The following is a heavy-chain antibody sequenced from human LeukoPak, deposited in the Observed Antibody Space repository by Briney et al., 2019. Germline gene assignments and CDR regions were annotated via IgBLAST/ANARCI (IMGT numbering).Heavy chain of an antibody. J-gene: IGHJ6*03. CDR2: IHYSGST. CDR3: ARESSSSRYFMDV. CDR1: GGSPRTSTSY. D-gene: IGHD6-6*01. V-gene: IGHV4-39*07. Sequence: SETLSLTCSLSGGSPRTSTSYWGWVRQPPGKSLEWIGSIHYSGSTYKNPSLKSRVTISMDTSGSQFSLKVTSLTAADSAVYFCARESSSSRYFMDVWGRGTTVTVSS.